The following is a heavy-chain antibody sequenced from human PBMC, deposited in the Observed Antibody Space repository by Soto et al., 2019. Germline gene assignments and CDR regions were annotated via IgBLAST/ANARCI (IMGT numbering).Heavy chain of an antibody. V-gene: IGHV4-31*11. Sequence: SETLSLTCAVSGGSISSGGYYWTWIRQHPGKGLEWIGYNYYSGITYYNPSLKSRVTISLDTSKNQFSLKLSSVTAADTAVYYCARGSSIAGLYYGMDVWGQGTTVTSP. J-gene: IGHJ6*02. CDR3: ARGSSIAGLYYGMDV. CDR2: NYYSGIT. CDR1: GGSISSGGYY. D-gene: IGHD6-6*01.